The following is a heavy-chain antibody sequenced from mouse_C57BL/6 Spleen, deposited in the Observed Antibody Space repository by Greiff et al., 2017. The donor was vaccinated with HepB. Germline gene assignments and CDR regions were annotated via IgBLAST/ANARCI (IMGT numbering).Heavy chain of an antibody. D-gene: IGHD1-1*01. J-gene: IGHJ4*01. Sequence: VQLQQSGPELVKPGASVKISCKASGYTFTDYYINWVKQRPGQGLEWIGWIFPGSGSTYYNEKFKGKATLTVDKSSSTAYMLLSSLTSEDSAVYFCASGDYYGSSPYYAMDYWGQGTSVTVSS. CDR2: IFPGSGST. V-gene: IGHV1-75*01. CDR1: GYTFTDYY. CDR3: ASGDYYGSSPYYAMDY.